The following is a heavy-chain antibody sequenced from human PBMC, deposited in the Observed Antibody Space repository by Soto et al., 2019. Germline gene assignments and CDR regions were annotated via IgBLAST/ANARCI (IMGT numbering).Heavy chain of an antibody. V-gene: IGHV5-51*01. D-gene: IGHD3-22*01. CDR2: IYPGDSDT. Sequence: RGESLKISCKGSGYSFTSYWIGWVRQMPGKGLEWMGIIYPGDSDTRYSPSFQGQVTISADKSISTAYLQWSGLKASDTAMYYCARLVTPYYYDSSGYYLDYWGQGTLVTVSS. J-gene: IGHJ4*02. CDR1: GYSFTSYW. CDR3: ARLVTPYYYDSSGYYLDY.